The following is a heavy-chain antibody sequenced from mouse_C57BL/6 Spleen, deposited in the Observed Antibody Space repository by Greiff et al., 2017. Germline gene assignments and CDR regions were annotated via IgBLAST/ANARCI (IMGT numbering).Heavy chain of an antibody. V-gene: IGHV1-85*01. J-gene: IGHJ4*01. CDR1: GYTFTSYA. Sequence: VQLQQSGPELVKPGASVKLSCKASGYTFTSYAINWVKQRPGQGLEWIGWIYPRDGSTKYNEKFKGKATLTVDTSSSTAYMELHSLTSEDSAVYFCAREDYYSNPYAMDYWGQGTSVTVSS. CDR3: AREDYYSNPYAMDY. CDR2: IYPRDGST. D-gene: IGHD2-5*01.